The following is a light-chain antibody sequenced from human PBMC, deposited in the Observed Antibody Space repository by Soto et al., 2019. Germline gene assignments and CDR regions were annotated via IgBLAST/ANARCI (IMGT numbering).Light chain of an antibody. V-gene: IGKV3-15*01. J-gene: IGKJ4*01. Sequence: EIVKTQSPATLSVSPGERATLSCRASQSVSSNLAWYQQKPGQAPRLRIYGASTRATGIPARFSGSVSGTEFTLTISSLQSEDFAVYACQQYNNWPLTLGGVTKVEIK. CDR2: GAS. CDR1: QSVSSN. CDR3: QQYNNWPLT.